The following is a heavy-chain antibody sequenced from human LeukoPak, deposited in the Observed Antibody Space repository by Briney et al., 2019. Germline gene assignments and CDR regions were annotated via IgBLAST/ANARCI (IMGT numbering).Heavy chain of an antibody. V-gene: IGHV3-23*01. J-gene: IGHJ4*02. D-gene: IGHD3-22*01. CDR1: GFSFTSYA. CDR3: ARVSTMIVIDY. Sequence: PGGSLRLSCAASGFSFTSYAMSWVRQAPGKGLEWVSAISGSGGSTYYADVVKGRFTISRDNSKSTLYLQVSSLRAEDTAVYYCARVSTMIVIDYWGQGTLVTVSS. CDR2: ISGSGGST.